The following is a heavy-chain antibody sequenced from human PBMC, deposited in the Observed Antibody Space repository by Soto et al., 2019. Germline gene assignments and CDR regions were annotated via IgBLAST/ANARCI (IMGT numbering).Heavy chain of an antibody. CDR3: ARLPIVDCSGGSCYSWVGWFDP. CDR1: GGSFSGYI. CDR2: INHSGSA. V-gene: IGHV4-34*01. D-gene: IGHD2-15*01. Sequence: ETLSLTCDVYGGSFSGYIWTWIRQTPGKGLQWIGQINHSGSANYNPSLKSRVTISVHTSNSQFSLELSSVTAADTAVYYCARLPIVDCSGGSCYSWVGWFDPWGQGTLVTV. J-gene: IGHJ5*02.